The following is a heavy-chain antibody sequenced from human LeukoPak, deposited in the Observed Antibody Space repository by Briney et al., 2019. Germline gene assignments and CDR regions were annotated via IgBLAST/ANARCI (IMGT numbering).Heavy chain of an antibody. CDR1: GFTFSSYG. Sequence: GGSLRLSCAASGFTFSSYGMHWVRQATGKGLEWVAVIWYDGSNKYYADSVKGRFTISRDNSKNTLYLQMNSLRAEDTAVYYCARDRRVYYYDSSGYYYLDYWGQGTLVTVSS. D-gene: IGHD3-22*01. V-gene: IGHV3-33*01. CDR3: ARDRRVYYYDSSGYYYLDY. CDR2: IWYDGSNK. J-gene: IGHJ4*02.